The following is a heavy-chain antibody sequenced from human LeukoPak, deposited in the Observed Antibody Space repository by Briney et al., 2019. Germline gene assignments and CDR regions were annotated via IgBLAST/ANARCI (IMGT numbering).Heavy chain of an antibody. CDR1: GGSFSGYY. Sequence: SDTLSLTCAVYGGSFSGYYWSWIRQPPGKGLEWIGEINHSGSTNYNPSLMSRLTISVDTSKNQFSLMLSYVTAADTAVYYCAGGRIAAAGMLRPKEAYYYVIHVWREETTDGVSS. J-gene: IGHJ6*01. D-gene: IGHD6-13*01. CDR2: INHSGST. V-gene: IGHV4-34*01. CDR3: AGGRIAAAGMLRPKEAYYYVIHV.